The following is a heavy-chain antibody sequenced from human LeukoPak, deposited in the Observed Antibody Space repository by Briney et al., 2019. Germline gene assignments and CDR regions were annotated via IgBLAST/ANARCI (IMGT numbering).Heavy chain of an antibody. CDR3: AKCMSGTGVCLNFDS. Sequence: PGGSLRLSCEASGFTFSTYAMSWVRQPPGKGLQWVSGISGSDSGTYYTDSVKGRFTISRDNSKNTVDLEIDSLRAEDTAVYYCAKCMSGTGVCLNFDSWGQGILVTVSS. V-gene: IGHV3-23*01. J-gene: IGHJ4*02. D-gene: IGHD2-8*02. CDR2: ISGSDSGT. CDR1: GFTFSTYA.